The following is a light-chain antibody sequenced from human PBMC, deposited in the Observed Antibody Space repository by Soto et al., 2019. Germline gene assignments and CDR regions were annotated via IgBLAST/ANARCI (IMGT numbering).Light chain of an antibody. CDR2: GAS. V-gene: IGKV3-20*01. J-gene: IGKJ2*01. CDR1: QSVSSSF. CDR3: QQYGSSPYT. Sequence: EIVLTQPPGTLSLSPGERATLSCRASQSVSSSFLAWYQQKPGQAPRLLISGASSRATGIPDRFSGSGSGTDSTLTISRLEPEDFAVYYCQQYGSSPYTFGQGTKLEIK.